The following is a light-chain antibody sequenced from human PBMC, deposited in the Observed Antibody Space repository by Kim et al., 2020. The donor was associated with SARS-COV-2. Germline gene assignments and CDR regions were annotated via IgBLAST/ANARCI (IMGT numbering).Light chain of an antibody. V-gene: IGLV3-21*04. CDR2: YDS. CDR1: SIGSKS. Sequence: YELTQPPSVSVAPGKTVRVSCGGNSIGSKSVHWYQQKSGQAPVLVIYYDSDRPSGIPERFSGSNSGNTATLTISRVEAGDEADYYCQVWDSSSDHRVVF. J-gene: IGLJ2*01. CDR3: QVWDSSSDHRVV.